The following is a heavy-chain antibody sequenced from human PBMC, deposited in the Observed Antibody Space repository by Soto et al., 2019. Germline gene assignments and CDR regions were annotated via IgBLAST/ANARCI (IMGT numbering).Heavy chain of an antibody. V-gene: IGHV3-33*01. CDR3: ARDGAEVVGTFDN. CDR1: VFTFRNYG. D-gene: IGHD6-19*01. Sequence: GGSLRIACVVSVFTFRNYGMDWVGQAPGKGLDWLAMIYHDGSHTEYSDSVKGRFTISRDNSKDTLYVQMNNLGVADTAVYYCARDGAEVVGTFDNWGQGTLVTVSS. J-gene: IGHJ4*02. CDR2: IYHDGSHT.